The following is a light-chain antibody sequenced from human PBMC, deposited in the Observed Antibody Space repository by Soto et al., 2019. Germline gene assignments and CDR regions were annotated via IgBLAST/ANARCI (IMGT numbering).Light chain of an antibody. Sequence: DNQKSLYQSYLAAPVGDRVTITCRASQTISTYLNWYQQKPGKAPNLLIYTASNLESGVPSRFSGSGSGTDFTLTICSLQPGDFVTYFCQQSYSGRRTFGQGTKVDIK. CDR1: QTISTY. CDR2: TAS. J-gene: IGKJ1*01. V-gene: IGKV1-39*01. CDR3: QQSYSGRRT.